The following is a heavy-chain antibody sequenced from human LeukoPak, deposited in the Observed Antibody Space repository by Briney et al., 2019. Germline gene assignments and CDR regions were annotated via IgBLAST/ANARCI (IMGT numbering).Heavy chain of an antibody. CDR1: GYTFTSYD. CDR3: ARGFHQRTGYYYYMDV. V-gene: IGHV1-8*03. Sequence: VASVKVSCKASGYTFTSYDINWVRQATGQGLEWMGWMNPNSGNTGYAQKLQGRVTITRNTSISTAYMELSSLRSEDTAVYYCARGFHQRTGYYYYMDVWGKGTTVTVSS. CDR2: MNPNSGNT. D-gene: IGHD3/OR15-3a*01. J-gene: IGHJ6*03.